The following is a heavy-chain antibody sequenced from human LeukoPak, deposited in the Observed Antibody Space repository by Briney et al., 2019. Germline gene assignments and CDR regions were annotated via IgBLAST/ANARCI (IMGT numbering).Heavy chain of an antibody. D-gene: IGHD3-22*01. Sequence: PGGSLRLSCAASGFTFSSYWMSWVRQAPGKGLEWVSAISGSGGSTYYADSVKGRFTISRDNPKNTLYLQMNSLRAEDTAVYYCAKSPSYYYDSSFDYWGQGTLVTVSS. CDR1: GFTFSSYW. V-gene: IGHV3-23*01. CDR3: AKSPSYYYDSSFDY. CDR2: ISGSGGST. J-gene: IGHJ4*02.